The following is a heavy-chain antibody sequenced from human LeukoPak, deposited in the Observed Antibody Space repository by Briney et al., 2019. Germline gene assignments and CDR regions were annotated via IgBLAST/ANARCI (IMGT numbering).Heavy chain of an antibody. CDR3: SRCWADRYSGYDFGDY. Sequence: LGASVKVSCKASGYTFTGYYMHWVRQAPGQGLEWMGWINPNSGGTDYAQKFQGRVTIARDTSISTSYMQMNSLTADDTAVYYCSRCWADRYSGYDFGDYWAQGTLVSVFS. CDR2: INPNSGGT. V-gene: IGHV1-2*03. D-gene: IGHD5-12*01. J-gene: IGHJ4*02. CDR1: GYTFTGYY.